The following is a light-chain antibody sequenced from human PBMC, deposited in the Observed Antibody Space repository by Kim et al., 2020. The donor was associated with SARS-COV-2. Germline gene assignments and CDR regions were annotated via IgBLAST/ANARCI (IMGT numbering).Light chain of an antibody. V-gene: IGKV1-39*01. J-gene: IGKJ2*01. CDR2: AAS. Sequence: DIQMTQSPSSLSASVGDRVTITCRASLSIRNALNWYLQKPGKAPELLIQAASTLHTGVASRFSGSGYGTDFTLTISSLQPEDFAIYYCQQSYTTPRSFGQGTKVDIK. CDR1: LSIRNA. CDR3: QQSYTTPRS.